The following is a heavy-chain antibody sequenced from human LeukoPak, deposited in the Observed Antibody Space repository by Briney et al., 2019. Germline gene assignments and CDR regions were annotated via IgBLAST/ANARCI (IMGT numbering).Heavy chain of an antibody. D-gene: IGHD6-19*01. CDR1: GFTFSSHG. CDR2: ISGSGDNT. V-gene: IGHV3-23*01. Sequence: GGTLRLSCAASGFTFSSHGMSWVRQAPGKGLEWVSTISGSGDNTYYADSVKGRFTISRDNSKNTLYLQMNSLRAEDTAVYYCARVFSVAGDYYYYYMDVWGKGTTVTVSS. J-gene: IGHJ6*03. CDR3: ARVFSVAGDYYYYYMDV.